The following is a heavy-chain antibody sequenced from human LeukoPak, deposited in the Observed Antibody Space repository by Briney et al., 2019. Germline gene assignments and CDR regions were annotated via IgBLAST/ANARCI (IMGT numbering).Heavy chain of an antibody. CDR2: IIPILGIA. Sequence: SVKVSCKASGGTFSSYTISWVRQAPGQGLEWMGRIIPILGIANYAQKFQRRVTITADKSTSTAYMELSSLRSEYTAVYYCARDQDYYDSSGYPYYFDYWGQGTLVTVSS. CDR1: GGTFSSYT. V-gene: IGHV1-69*04. J-gene: IGHJ4*02. CDR3: ARDQDYYDSSGYPYYFDY. D-gene: IGHD3-22*01.